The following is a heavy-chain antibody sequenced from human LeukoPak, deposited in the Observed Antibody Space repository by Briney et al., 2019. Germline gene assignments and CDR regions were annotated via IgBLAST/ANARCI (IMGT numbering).Heavy chain of an antibody. D-gene: IGHD3-22*01. J-gene: IGHJ4*02. V-gene: IGHV3-48*03. Sequence: GGSLRLSCAASGFTFSSYEMNWVRQAPGKGLEWVSYISSSGSTIYSADSVKGRFTISRDNAKNSLYLQMNSLRAEDTAVYYCAREGYYDSSGYYYWGQGTLVTVSS. CDR2: ISSSGSTI. CDR1: GFTFSSYE. CDR3: AREGYYDSSGYYY.